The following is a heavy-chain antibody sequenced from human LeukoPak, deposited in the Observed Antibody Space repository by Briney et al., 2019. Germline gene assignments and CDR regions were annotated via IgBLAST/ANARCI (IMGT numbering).Heavy chain of an antibody. J-gene: IGHJ4*02. CDR3: TTAGEAVVAATG. V-gene: IGHV3-15*01. CDR2: IKSKTDGGTT. Sequence: GGSLRLSCAASGFPFSNAWMGWVRQAPGKGLGWVGRIKSKTDGGTTDYAAPVNGRFTISRDDSKNTLYLQMNSLKTEDPAVYYCTTAGEAVVAATGWGQGTLVTVSS. CDR1: GFPFSNAW. D-gene: IGHD2-15*01.